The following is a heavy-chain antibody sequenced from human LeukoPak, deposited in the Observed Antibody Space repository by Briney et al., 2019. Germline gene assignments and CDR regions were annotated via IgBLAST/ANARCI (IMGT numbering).Heavy chain of an antibody. V-gene: IGHV3-23*01. Sequence: GGSLRLSCIVSSFTFTTFAMSWVRQAPGKGLEWVAGISGSGDTTCYAESVKGRFTISRDNSKNMLYLQMRSLRAEDTAIYYCANDYSSSFWGQGTLVTVSS. D-gene: IGHD6-19*01. CDR3: ANDYSSSF. CDR1: SFTFTTFA. CDR2: ISGSGDTT. J-gene: IGHJ4*02.